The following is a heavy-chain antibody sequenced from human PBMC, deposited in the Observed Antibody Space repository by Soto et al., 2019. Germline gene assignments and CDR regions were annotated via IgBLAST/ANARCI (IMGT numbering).Heavy chain of an antibody. V-gene: IGHV3-23*01. CDR2: ISGSGGST. CDR3: ATEGYCSGGDCLGLDY. D-gene: IGHD2-15*01. J-gene: IGHJ4*02. Sequence: GGSLRLSCAASGFTFSSYAISLVRQAPGKGLEWVSAISGSGGSTYYADSVKGRFTISRDNSKNTLYLQMNSLRAEDTAVYYCATEGYCSGGDCLGLDYWVQGTLVTVSS. CDR1: GFTFSSYA.